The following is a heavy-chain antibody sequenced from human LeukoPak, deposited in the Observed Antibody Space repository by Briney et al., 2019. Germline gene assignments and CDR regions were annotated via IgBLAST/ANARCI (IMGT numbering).Heavy chain of an antibody. V-gene: IGHV1-69*06. CDR3: AAPVLTGYYYYGMDV. J-gene: IGHJ6*04. CDR1: RGTFSSYA. D-gene: IGHD3-9*01. CDR2: IIPIFGTA. Sequence: SVKVSCKASRGTFSSYAISWVRQAPGQGLEWGGDIIPIFGTANYAQKFQGRVTITADKSTSTAYMELSSLRSEATAVYYCAAPVLTGYYYYGMDVWGKGTTVTVSS.